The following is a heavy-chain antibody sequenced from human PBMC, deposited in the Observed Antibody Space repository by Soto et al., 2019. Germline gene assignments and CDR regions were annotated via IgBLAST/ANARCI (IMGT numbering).Heavy chain of an antibody. J-gene: IGHJ3*02. D-gene: IGHD3-22*01. CDR1: GFSFDDYT. CDR3: AKGRGTIVVTDAYDI. Sequence: PGGSLRLSCGVSGFSFDDYTMHWVRQAPGKGPEWVASLSWNSGFSGYADSVKGRFTISRDNAQSSVHLQMNNLRTEDTALYYCAKGRGTIVVTDAYDIWGQGTMVTVSS. V-gene: IGHV3-9*01. CDR2: LSWNSGFS.